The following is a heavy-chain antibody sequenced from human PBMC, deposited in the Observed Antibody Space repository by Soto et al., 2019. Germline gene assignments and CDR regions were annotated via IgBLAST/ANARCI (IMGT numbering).Heavy chain of an antibody. CDR3: ARELVTLYYYDSSGYSNGFDY. CDR1: GFPVSSNY. Sequence: PGGSLRLSCAASGFPVSSNYVSWVRQTPGKGLEWVSVINSGGSTYYADSVKGRFTISRDNSKNTLYLQMNSLRAEDTAVYYCARELVTLYYYDSSGYSNGFDYWGQGTLVTVSS. CDR2: INSGGST. J-gene: IGHJ4*02. V-gene: IGHV3-66*01. D-gene: IGHD3-22*01.